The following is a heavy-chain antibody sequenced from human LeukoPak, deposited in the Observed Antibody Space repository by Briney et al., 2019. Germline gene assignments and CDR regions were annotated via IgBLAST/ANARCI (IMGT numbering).Heavy chain of an antibody. CDR3: ASEGYLHSDDY. J-gene: IGHJ4*02. Sequence: AGGSLRLSCAASGFTFSSYWMSWVRQPPGKGLEWIGEINHSGSTNYNPSLKSRVTISVDTSKNQFSLKLSSVTAADTAVYYCASEGYLHSDDYWGQGTLVTVSS. D-gene: IGHD5-12*01. CDR1: GFTFSSYW. V-gene: IGHV4-34*01. CDR2: INHSGST.